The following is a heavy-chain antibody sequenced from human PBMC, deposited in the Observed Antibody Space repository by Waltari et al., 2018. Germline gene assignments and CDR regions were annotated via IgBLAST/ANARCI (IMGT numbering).Heavy chain of an antibody. CDR3: AKDRVACSGGSCYAYYYGMDV. D-gene: IGHD2-15*01. Sequence: EVQLMESGGGLVQPGRSLRLSCAASGFTFDDYAMHWVRQAPGKGLEWVSGISWNSGSIGYADSVKGRFTISRDNAKNSLYLQMNRLRAEDTALYYCAKDRVACSGGSCYAYYYGMDVWGQGTTVTVSS. J-gene: IGHJ6*02. CDR2: ISWNSGSI. V-gene: IGHV3-9*01. CDR1: GFTFDDYA.